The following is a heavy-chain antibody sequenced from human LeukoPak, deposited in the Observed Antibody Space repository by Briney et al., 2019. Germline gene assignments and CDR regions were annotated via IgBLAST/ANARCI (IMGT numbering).Heavy chain of an antibody. J-gene: IGHJ4*02. V-gene: IGHV4-59*08. Sequence: SETLSLTCTVSGGSISSYYWSWIRQSPGKGLEWIGYIYLSGSTKYNPSLKSRVTISVDTSRNQFSLKLTSVTATDTAVYYCARLGRSWHSFDDWGQGTLVTVSS. D-gene: IGHD6-13*01. CDR2: IYLSGST. CDR1: GGSISSYY. CDR3: ARLGRSWHSFDD.